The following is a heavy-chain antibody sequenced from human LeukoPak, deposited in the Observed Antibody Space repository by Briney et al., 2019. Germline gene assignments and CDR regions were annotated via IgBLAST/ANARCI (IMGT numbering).Heavy chain of an antibody. D-gene: IGHD2-15*01. V-gene: IGHV3-21*01. CDR3: ARDSSASGYFDY. Sequence: GGSLRLSCAVSGLTFSDYAMSWVRQAPGKGLEWVSSISSSSSYIYYADSVKGRFTISRDNAKNSLYLQMNSLRAEDTAVYYCARDSSASGYFDYWGQGTLVTVSS. J-gene: IGHJ4*02. CDR2: ISSSSSYI. CDR1: GLTFSDYA.